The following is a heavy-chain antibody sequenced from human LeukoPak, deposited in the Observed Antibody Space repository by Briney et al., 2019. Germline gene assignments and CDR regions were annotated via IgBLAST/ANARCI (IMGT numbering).Heavy chain of an antibody. V-gene: IGHV3-23*01. CDR3: AKDRCSRTNCYLFDF. CDR2: FSGSGGNT. CDR1: GFTFATYA. D-gene: IGHD2-2*01. J-gene: IGHJ4*02. Sequence: SGGSLRLSCATSGFTFATYAMNWVRQAPGKGLEWVSGFSGSGGNTCYADSVKGRFTISRDSSKKTLYLQMDSLRADDTAVYYCAKDRCSRTNCYLFDFWGQGTLVTVSS.